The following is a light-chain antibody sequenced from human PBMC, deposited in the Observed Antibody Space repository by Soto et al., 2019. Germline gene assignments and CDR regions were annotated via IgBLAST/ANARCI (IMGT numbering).Light chain of an antibody. Sequence: QSALTRPPSASGSPGQSVTISCTGTSSDVGAYNYGCWYQQHPGKAPKLIISEVTKRPSGVPDRFSGSKSGNTASLTVTGLQAEDEADYYCSSYAGSNNPWVFGVGTMLTVL. V-gene: IGLV2-8*01. J-gene: IGLJ3*02. CDR2: EVT. CDR1: SSDVGAYNY. CDR3: SSYAGSNNPWV.